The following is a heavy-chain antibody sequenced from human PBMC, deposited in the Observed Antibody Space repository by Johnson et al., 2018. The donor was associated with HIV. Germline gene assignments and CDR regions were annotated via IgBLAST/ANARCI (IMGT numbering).Heavy chain of an antibody. D-gene: IGHD1-26*01. Sequence: MLLVESGGGVVRPGGSLRLSCAASGFTFDDYAMHWVRQAPGKGLAWVSGINWNGGSTGYADSVKGRFTISRDNAKNSLYLQMNSLRAEDTALYYCARAVLVGATNADAFDIWGQGTMVTVSS. J-gene: IGHJ3*02. CDR2: INWNGGST. V-gene: IGHV3-20*04. CDR3: ARAVLVGATNADAFDI. CDR1: GFTFDDYA.